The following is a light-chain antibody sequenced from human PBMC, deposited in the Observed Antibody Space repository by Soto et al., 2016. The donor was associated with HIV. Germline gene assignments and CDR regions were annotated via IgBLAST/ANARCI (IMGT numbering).Light chain of an antibody. Sequence: YELTQPPSVSVAPGKTARITCGGNNIGAESVHWYQQRPGQAPVLVVYDDGGRPSGVPERFSGSNSGNTATLTISRVEAGDEADYYCQVWDSSSDHVVFGGGTKLTVL. CDR1: NIGAES. CDR2: DDG. V-gene: IGLV3-21*03. J-gene: IGLJ2*01. CDR3: QVWDSSSDHVV.